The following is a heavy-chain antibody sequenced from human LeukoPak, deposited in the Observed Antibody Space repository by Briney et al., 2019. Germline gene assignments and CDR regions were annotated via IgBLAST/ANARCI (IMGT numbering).Heavy chain of an antibody. D-gene: IGHD6-19*01. CDR2: ISYDGSNK. CDR1: GFTFSSYG. Sequence: GRSLRLSSAASGFTFSSYGMHWVRQAPGKVLGWVAVISYDGSNKYYADSGKGRFTIARDNSKNTLYLQMTRLRAEDTAVYYCAKDTGQWLVSWLDYWGQGTLVTVSS. CDR3: AKDTGQWLVSWLDY. J-gene: IGHJ4*02. V-gene: IGHV3-30*18.